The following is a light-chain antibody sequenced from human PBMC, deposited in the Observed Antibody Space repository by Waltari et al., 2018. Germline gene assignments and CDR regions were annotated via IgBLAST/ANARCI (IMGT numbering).Light chain of an antibody. J-gene: IGLJ3*02. CDR1: RSELGNHTF. V-gene: IGLV2-23*01. Sequence: FPRTQPASVSGSPGTSITTSSPGTRSELGNHTFSSWYQHHPGKAPKLMIYEGSKRPSGVSNRFSGSKYGNTASLTIFGLQAEDEADYYCCSYAGSDIIWVFGGGTKLTVL. CDR2: EGS. CDR3: CSYAGSDIIWV.